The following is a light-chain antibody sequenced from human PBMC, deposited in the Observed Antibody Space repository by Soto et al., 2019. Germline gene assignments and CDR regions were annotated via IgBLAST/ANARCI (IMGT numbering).Light chain of an antibody. CDR1: QSVSSY. J-gene: IGKJ2*02. V-gene: IGKV3-11*01. CDR3: QQRSNWPRGT. Sequence: EIVLTQSPATLSLSPGERATLSCRASQSVSSYLAWYQQKPGQGPRLLIYDASIRATGIPARFSGSGSGTDVTITISSLEPEDFAVYYCQQRSNWPRGTFGQGTKLEIK. CDR2: DAS.